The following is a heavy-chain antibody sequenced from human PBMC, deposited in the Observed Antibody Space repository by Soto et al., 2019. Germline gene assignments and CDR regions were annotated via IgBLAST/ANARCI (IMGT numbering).Heavy chain of an antibody. D-gene: IGHD2-21*02. CDR1: GFPFSNYA. V-gene: IGHV3-23*01. J-gene: IGHJ4*02. CDR3: AKGAPDIPRGRGVAY. CDR2: ISGSGGST. Sequence: EVQLLESGGGLVQPGGSLRLSCAASGFPFSNYAVSWVRQAPGKGLEWVSAISGSGGSTYYADSVKGRFTISRDNSKNTLVLQMSSRRAEDTAVYYCAKGAPDIPRGRGVAYWGQGTLVTVSS.